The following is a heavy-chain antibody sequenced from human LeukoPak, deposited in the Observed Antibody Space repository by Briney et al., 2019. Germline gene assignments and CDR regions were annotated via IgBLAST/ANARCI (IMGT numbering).Heavy chain of an antibody. J-gene: IGHJ1*01. V-gene: IGHV1-2*02. CDR2: INPNSGDT. D-gene: IGHD3-3*01. Sequence: ASVKLSCKASGYTFTDHYIHWVRQAPGQGLEWMGWINPNSGDTNYAQKFQGRVTMTRDTSISTINMELRRLTSDDTAVYYCVRGGRYYDFWSGYSGAEYFQQWGQGTLVTVSS. CDR1: GYTFTDHY. CDR3: VRGGRYYDFWSGYSGAEYFQQ.